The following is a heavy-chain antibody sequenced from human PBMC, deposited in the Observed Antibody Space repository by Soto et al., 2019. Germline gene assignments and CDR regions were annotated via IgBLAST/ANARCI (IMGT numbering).Heavy chain of an antibody. V-gene: IGHV4-4*02. J-gene: IGHJ5*02. CDR1: GDSISSVNW. Sequence: QVQLQESGPGLVKPSETVSLTCAVSGDSISSVNWWSWVRQSPGQGLEWIGDIYHTGITNYNTSLQSRVTISVDKFKNEFSLNPTSVTAADTAVYYCARSPGYFTLSSLNPWRQGTLVTVSS. D-gene: IGHD2-8*01. CDR2: IYHTGIT. CDR3: ARSPGYFTLSSLNP.